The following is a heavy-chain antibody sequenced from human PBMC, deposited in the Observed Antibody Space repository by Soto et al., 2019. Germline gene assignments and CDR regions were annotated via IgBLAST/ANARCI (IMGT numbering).Heavy chain of an antibody. CDR3: ARGARMATILT. D-gene: IGHD5-12*01. J-gene: IGHJ4*02. Sequence: SETLSLSCTVSGGSISSGGYYWSWIRQHPGKGLEWIGYIYYSGSTYYNPSLKSRVTISVDTSKNQFSLKLSSVTAADTAVYYCARGARMATILTWGQGTLVTVS. CDR1: GGSISSGGYY. CDR2: IYYSGST. V-gene: IGHV4-31*03.